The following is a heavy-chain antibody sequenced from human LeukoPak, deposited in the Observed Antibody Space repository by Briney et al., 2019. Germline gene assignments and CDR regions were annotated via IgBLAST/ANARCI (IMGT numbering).Heavy chain of an antibody. Sequence: SETLSLTCTVSGGSISSYYWSWIRQPPGKGLEWIGYIYHSGSTYYNPSLKSRVTISVDRSKNQFSLKLSSVTAADTAVYYCARGSGSNAFDIWGQGTMVTVSS. CDR2: IYHSGST. V-gene: IGHV4-59*12. CDR3: ARGSGSNAFDI. J-gene: IGHJ3*02. D-gene: IGHD3-3*01. CDR1: GGSISSYY.